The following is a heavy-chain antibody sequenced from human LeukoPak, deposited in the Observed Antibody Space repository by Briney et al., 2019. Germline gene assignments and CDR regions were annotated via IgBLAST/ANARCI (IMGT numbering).Heavy chain of an antibody. CDR2: INPNSGGT. Sequence: GASVNVSCKASGYTFTGYYMHWVRQAPGQGLEWMGWINPNSGGTNYAQKFQGRVTMTRDTSISTAYMELSRLRSDDTAVYYCARDTADYDFWSGYYGYWGQGTLVTVSS. CDR3: ARDTADYDFWSGYYGY. J-gene: IGHJ4*02. V-gene: IGHV1-2*02. CDR1: GYTFTGYY. D-gene: IGHD3-3*01.